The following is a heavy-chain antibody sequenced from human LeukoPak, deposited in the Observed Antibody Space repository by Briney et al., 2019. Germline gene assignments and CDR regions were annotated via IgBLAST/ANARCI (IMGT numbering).Heavy chain of an antibody. V-gene: IGHV3-48*03. CDR3: ARVYWNYFDY. CDR2: ISSSGSSV. Sequence: GGSLRLSCVASGFTFSSYEMNWVLQAPGKWLEWVSYISSSGSSVNYADSVKGRFTISRDNAKKSLYLQMNNLRAEDTAVYYCARVYWNYFDYWGQGTLVTVSS. J-gene: IGHJ4*02. D-gene: IGHD1-1*01. CDR1: GFTFSSYE.